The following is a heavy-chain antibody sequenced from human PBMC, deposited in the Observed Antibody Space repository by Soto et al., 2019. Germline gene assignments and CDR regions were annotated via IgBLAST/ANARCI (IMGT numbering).Heavy chain of an antibody. D-gene: IGHD3-22*01. CDR3: DSSGYFDY. CDR1: GGSISGYY. CDR2: VYSSGST. Sequence: PSETLSLTCTVSGGSISGYYWSWIRQPTGKGLEYIGRVYSSGSTNYSPSLNSRVTMSVDTSQNQFSLKLSSVTAADTAVYYYDSSGYFDYWGQGTLVTVSS. J-gene: IGHJ4*02. V-gene: IGHV4-4*07.